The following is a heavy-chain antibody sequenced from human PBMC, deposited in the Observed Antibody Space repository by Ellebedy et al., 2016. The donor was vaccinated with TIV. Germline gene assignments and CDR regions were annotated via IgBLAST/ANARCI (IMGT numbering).Heavy chain of an antibody. CDR1: GYAFNAYY. CDR3: ARLHSYYDVLTGYLIDY. V-gene: IGHV1-2*02. Sequence: AASVKVSCKASGYAFNAYYIHWVRQAPGQGLEWMGWIDPDRGDTSYEQRFQGRVTMTSDTSISTAYMEMNRLRSDDTAVYYCARLHSYYDVLTGYLIDYWGQGTLVSVSS. CDR2: IDPDRGDT. J-gene: IGHJ4*02. D-gene: IGHD3-9*01.